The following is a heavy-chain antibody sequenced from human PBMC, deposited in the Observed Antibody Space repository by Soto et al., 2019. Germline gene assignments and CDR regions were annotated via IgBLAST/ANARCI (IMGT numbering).Heavy chain of an antibody. CDR1: GGSISSSSYY. CDR2: IYYSGST. CDR3: ARSGGYYDSSGYPYNWFDP. D-gene: IGHD3-22*01. J-gene: IGHJ5*02. V-gene: IGHV4-39*01. Sequence: SETLSLTCTVSGGSISSSSYYWGWIRQPPGKGLEWIGSIYYSGSTYYNPSLKSRVTISVDTSKNQFSLKLSSVTAADTAVYYCARSGGYYDSSGYPYNWFDPWGQGTLVTVDS.